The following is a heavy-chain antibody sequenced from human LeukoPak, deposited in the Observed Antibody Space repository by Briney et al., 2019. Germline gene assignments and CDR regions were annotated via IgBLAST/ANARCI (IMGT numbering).Heavy chain of an antibody. CDR2: IYTSGST. J-gene: IGHJ5*02. D-gene: IGHD4-11*01. CDR1: GGSISSGSYY. Sequence: SETLSLTCTVSGGSISSGSYYWSWIRQPAGKGLEWIGRIYTSGSTNYNPSLKSRVTISVDTSKNQFSLKLSSVTAADTAVYYCARDRGLYSNYPVMIDPWGQGTLITVSS. CDR3: ARDRGLYSNYPVMIDP. V-gene: IGHV4-61*02.